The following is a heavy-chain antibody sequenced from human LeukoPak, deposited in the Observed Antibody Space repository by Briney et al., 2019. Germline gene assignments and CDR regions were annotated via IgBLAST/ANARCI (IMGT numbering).Heavy chain of an antibody. CDR2: IYYSGST. CDR3: ARHDPLTDYGDLRGHAFDI. J-gene: IGHJ3*02. D-gene: IGHD4-17*01. Sequence: SETLSLTCTVSGGSISSSSYYWGWIRQPPGKGLEWIGSIYYSGSTYYNPSLKSRVTISVDTSKNQFSLKLSSVTAADTAVYYCARHDPLTDYGDLRGHAFDIWGQGTMVTVSS. CDR1: GGSISSSSYY. V-gene: IGHV4-39*01.